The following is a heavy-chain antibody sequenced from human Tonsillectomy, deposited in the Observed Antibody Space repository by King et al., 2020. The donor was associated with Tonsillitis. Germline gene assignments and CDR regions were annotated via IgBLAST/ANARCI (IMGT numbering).Heavy chain of an antibody. CDR3: GRSGYSSGWAFDY. Sequence: QLVQSGAGVEKPGASVKVSCKASGYTFTDYYMHWVRQAPGQGLEWMGCLNPNGGGTSYAQKFQDRVTMTRDTSINTAYMELSRLRSDDTAVYYCGRSGYSSGWAFDYWGQGTLITVSS. CDR2: LNPNGGGT. CDR1: GYTFTDYY. J-gene: IGHJ4*02. D-gene: IGHD6-19*01. V-gene: IGHV1-2*02.